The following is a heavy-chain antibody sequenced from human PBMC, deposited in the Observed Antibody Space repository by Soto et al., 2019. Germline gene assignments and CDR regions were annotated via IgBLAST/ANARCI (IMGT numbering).Heavy chain of an antibody. CDR3: ATSPYYGDYWSFDH. Sequence: PSETLSLTCAVSGGSISSSNWWSWVRQPPGKGLEWIGEIYHSGSTNYNPSLKSRVTISVDKSKNQFSLKLSSVTAADTAVYYCATSPYYGDYWSFDHWGQGTLVTVSS. J-gene: IGHJ4*02. CDR2: IYHSGST. D-gene: IGHD4-17*01. CDR1: GGSISSSNW. V-gene: IGHV4-4*02.